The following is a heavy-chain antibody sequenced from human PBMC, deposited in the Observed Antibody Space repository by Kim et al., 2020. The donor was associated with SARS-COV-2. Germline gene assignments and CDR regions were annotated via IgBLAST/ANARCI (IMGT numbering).Heavy chain of an antibody. CDR2: ISYDGSNK. D-gene: IGHD1-1*01. CDR3: AKDRSRYSYYYYYYGMDV. V-gene: IGHV3-30*18. Sequence: GGSLRLSCAASGFTFSSYGMHWVRQAPGKGLEWVAVISYDGSNKYYADSVKGRFTISRDNSKNTLYLQMNSLRAEDTAVYYCAKDRSRYSYYYYYYGMDVWGQGTTVTVSS. J-gene: IGHJ6*02. CDR1: GFTFSSYG.